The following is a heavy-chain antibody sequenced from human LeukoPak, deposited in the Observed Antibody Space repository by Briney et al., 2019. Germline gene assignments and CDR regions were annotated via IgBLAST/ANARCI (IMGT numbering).Heavy chain of an antibody. CDR2: IYYSGST. CDR3: ARLVPPGGGDCTGSNCHSVYYFDY. D-gene: IGHD2-8*02. CDR1: GGSLSSSSYY. J-gene: IGHJ4*02. V-gene: IGHV4-39*01. Sequence: PLETLPLTCSVSGGSLSSSSYYWGWIRQTPGKGLEWIGSIYYSGSTYYNPSLKSRITTSIDMSKNQFSLKLNSVTAADTAVYYCARLVPPGGGDCTGSNCHSVYYFDYWGQGTLVTVSS.